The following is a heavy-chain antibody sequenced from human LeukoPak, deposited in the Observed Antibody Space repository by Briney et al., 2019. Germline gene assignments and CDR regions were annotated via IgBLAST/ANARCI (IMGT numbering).Heavy chain of an antibody. CDR3: AREGGGYSGYDHNWFDP. CDR2: IKQDGSEK. Sequence: PGGSLRLSCAASGFTFSSYWMSWVRQAPGKGLEWVANIKQDGSEKYYVDSVKGRITISRDNAKNSLYLQMNSLRAEDTAVYYCAREGGGYSGYDHNWFDPWGQGTLVTVSS. CDR1: GFTFSSYW. D-gene: IGHD5-12*01. V-gene: IGHV3-7*01. J-gene: IGHJ5*02.